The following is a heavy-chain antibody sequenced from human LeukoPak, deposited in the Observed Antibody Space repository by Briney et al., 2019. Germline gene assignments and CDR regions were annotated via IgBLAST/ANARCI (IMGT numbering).Heavy chain of an antibody. Sequence: PSETLSLTCTVSGSSISSYYWSWIRQPPGKGLEWIGYIYYSGSTNYNPSLKSRVTISVDTSKNQFSLKLSSVTAADTAVYYCARDTAFEYYYDSSGSNRAFDIWGQGTMVTVSS. CDR2: IYYSGST. J-gene: IGHJ3*02. D-gene: IGHD3-22*01. CDR1: GSSISSYY. V-gene: IGHV4-59*01. CDR3: ARDTAFEYYYDSSGSNRAFDI.